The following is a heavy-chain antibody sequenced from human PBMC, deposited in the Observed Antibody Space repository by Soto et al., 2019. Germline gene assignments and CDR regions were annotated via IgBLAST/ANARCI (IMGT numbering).Heavy chain of an antibody. D-gene: IGHD5-18*01. J-gene: IGHJ4*02. V-gene: IGHV4-61*01. CDR1: GGSVSSGSYY. Sequence: PSETLSLTCTVSGGSVSSGSYYWTWIRQPPGKGLEWIGCLYNSGSTNYNPALKSRATISVDTSKNQFSLRLSSVTAADTAVYYCARDNGYSYGYFDYWGQGTRVTVSS. CDR3: ARDNGYSYGYFDY. CDR2: LYNSGST.